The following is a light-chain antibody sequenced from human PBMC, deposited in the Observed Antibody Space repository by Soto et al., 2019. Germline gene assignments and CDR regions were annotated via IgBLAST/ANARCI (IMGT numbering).Light chain of an antibody. J-gene: IGKJ1*01. CDR2: GAS. CDR3: QQYGSSGT. CDR1: QSISSSY. Sequence: EIVLTQSPGTLSLSPGERATLSCRASQSISSSYFAWYQQQPGQAPSLLIYGASIRATGIPDRFSGSGSGTDFTLTISRLEPEDFAVYYCQQYGSSGTFGQGTKVDIK. V-gene: IGKV3-20*01.